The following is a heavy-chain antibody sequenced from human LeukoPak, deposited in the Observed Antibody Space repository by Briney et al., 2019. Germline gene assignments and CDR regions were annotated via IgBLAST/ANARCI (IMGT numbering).Heavy chain of an antibody. Sequence: SVKVSCKASGYTFTYRHLHWVRQAPGQALEWMGWITPFNGNTNYAQKFQDRVTITMDRSMTTAYMELSSLRSEDTAMYYCAAPGYCSSTSCLPFDAFDIWGQGTMVTVSS. D-gene: IGHD2-2*01. V-gene: IGHV1-45*02. CDR3: AAPGYCSSTSCLPFDAFDI. CDR1: GYTFTYRH. J-gene: IGHJ3*02. CDR2: ITPFNGNT.